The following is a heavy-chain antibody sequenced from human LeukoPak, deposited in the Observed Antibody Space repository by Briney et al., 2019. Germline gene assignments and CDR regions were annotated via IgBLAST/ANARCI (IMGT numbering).Heavy chain of an antibody. V-gene: IGHV4-39*07. CDR2: IYYSGST. Sequence: PSETLSLTCTVSGGSISSSSYYWGWIRQPPGKGLEWIGSIYYSGSTYYNPSLKSRVTISVDTSKNQFSLKLSSVTAADTAVYYCARGGTTVTHFDYWGQGTLVTVSS. J-gene: IGHJ4*02. CDR3: ARGGTTVTHFDY. D-gene: IGHD4-11*01. CDR1: GGSISSSSYY.